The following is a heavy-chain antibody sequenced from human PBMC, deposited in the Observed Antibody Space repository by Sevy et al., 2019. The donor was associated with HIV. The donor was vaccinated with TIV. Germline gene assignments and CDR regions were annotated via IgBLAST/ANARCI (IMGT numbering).Heavy chain of an antibody. D-gene: IGHD3-10*01. CDR2: ISDNGGST. CDR1: RFTFSSYA. J-gene: IGHJ4*02. Sequence: GGSLRLSCSASRFTFSSYALHWVRQAPGKGLEYVSTISDNGGSTYYADSVKGRFTISRDNSKNTLYLQMSSLRAEDTALYYCVRGGWGSGYYYNEIDYWGQGTLVTVSS. V-gene: IGHV3-64D*06. CDR3: VRGGWGSGYYYNEIDY.